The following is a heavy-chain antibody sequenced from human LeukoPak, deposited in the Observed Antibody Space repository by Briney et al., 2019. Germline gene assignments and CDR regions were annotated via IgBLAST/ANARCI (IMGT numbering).Heavy chain of an antibody. CDR2: SRWNSNTR. Sequence: GGTLRLSCVASGFVFEDYGMHWVRQVPGKGLECVSGSRWNSNTRVYAESVKGRFTISGDNAKHSLDLQMISLRAEDTALYYCVKDADFWSGLDCWGQGTLVTVSS. CDR1: GFVFEDYG. J-gene: IGHJ4*02. CDR3: VKDADFWSGLDC. V-gene: IGHV3-9*01. D-gene: IGHD3-3*01.